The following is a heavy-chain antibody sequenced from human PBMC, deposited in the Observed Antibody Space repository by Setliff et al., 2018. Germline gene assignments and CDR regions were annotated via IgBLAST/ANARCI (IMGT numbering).Heavy chain of an antibody. Sequence: SETLSLTCTVSGASLSSGSYYWSWIRQSAGKGLEWVGRLHTSGSTNYNPSLKSRVTISVDTSKNQFSLKVTSVTAADTAVYFCARDNTIVGATDYWGQGTLVTAPQ. D-gene: IGHD1-26*01. CDR1: GASLSSGSYY. CDR2: LHTSGST. J-gene: IGHJ4*02. V-gene: IGHV4-61*02. CDR3: ARDNTIVGATDY.